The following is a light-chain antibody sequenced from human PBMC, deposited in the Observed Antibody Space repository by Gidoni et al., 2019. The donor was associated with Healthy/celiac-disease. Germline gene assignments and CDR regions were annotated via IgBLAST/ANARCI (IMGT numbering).Light chain of an antibody. J-gene: IGKJ1*01. CDR1: QSLVHSDGNTY. Sequence: DIVMTQTPLSSPVTLGQPASISCRSSQSLVHSDGNTYLSWLQHRPGQTPRLRIYKISNRFSGVPDRFSGRGAGTDFTLKSSRGEAEDVGVYYCMQATQFPWTFGQGTKVEIK. CDR3: MQATQFPWT. V-gene: IGKV2-24*01. CDR2: KIS.